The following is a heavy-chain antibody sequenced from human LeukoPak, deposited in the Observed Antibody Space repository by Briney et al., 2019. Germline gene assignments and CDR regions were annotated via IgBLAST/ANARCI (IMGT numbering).Heavy chain of an antibody. V-gene: IGHV4-39*01. D-gene: IGHD4-23*01. Sequence: PSETLSLTCTVSGGSISSSSYYWGWIRQPPGKGLEWIGSIYYSGSTYYNPSLKSRVTISVDTSKNQFSLKLSSVTAADTAVYYRARHYHYGGPHYFDYWGQGTLVTVSS. CDR2: IYYSGST. J-gene: IGHJ4*02. CDR3: ARHYHYGGPHYFDY. CDR1: GGSISSSSYY.